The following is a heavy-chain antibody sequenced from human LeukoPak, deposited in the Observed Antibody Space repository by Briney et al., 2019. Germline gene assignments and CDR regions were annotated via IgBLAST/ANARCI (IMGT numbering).Heavy chain of an antibody. V-gene: IGHV1-18*01. CDR1: GYTFTSYG. CDR2: INGYNGNT. J-gene: IGHJ4*02. CDR3: ARSVAAAGTVDDY. D-gene: IGHD6-13*01. Sequence: ASVKVSCKASGYTFTSYGISWVRQAPGQGLEWMGWINGYNGNTNYAQKLQGRVTMTTDTSTSTAYLELRSLRSDDTAVYYCARSVAAAGTVDDYWGQGTLVTVSS.